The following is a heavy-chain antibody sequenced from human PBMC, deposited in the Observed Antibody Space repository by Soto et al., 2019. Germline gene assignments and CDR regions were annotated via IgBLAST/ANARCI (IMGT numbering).Heavy chain of an antibody. D-gene: IGHD3-9*01. Sequence: GGSLRLSCAASGFTFSSYAMHWVRQAPGKGLEWVAVISYDGSNKYYADSVKGRFTISRDNSKNTLYLQMNSLRAEDTAVYYCARAERHWLDLRSYYYYYYGMDVWGQGTTVTVSS. J-gene: IGHJ6*02. CDR3: ARAERHWLDLRSYYYYYYGMDV. V-gene: IGHV3-30-3*01. CDR1: GFTFSSYA. CDR2: ISYDGSNK.